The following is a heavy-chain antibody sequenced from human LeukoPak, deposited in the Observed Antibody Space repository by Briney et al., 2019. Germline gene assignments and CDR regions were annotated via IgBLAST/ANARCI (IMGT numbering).Heavy chain of an antibody. CDR2: INHSGST. Sequence: PSETLSLTCAVYGGSFSGYYWSWIRQPPGKGLEWIGEINHSGSTNYNPSLKSRVTISVDTSKNQFSLKLSSVTAADTAVYCCARFRKAASYGSKGTSFDYWGQGTLVTVSS. V-gene: IGHV4-34*01. CDR1: GGSFSGYY. CDR3: ARFRKAASYGSKGTSFDY. J-gene: IGHJ4*02. D-gene: IGHD2-2*01.